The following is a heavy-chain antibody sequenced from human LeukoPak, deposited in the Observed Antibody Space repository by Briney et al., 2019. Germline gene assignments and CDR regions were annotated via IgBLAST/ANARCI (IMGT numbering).Heavy chain of an antibody. CDR3: VPDCSSTACLFDY. V-gene: IGHV1-2*06. J-gene: IGHJ4*02. CDR1: GYTFTDYW. CDR2: INPNSGGT. Sequence: ASVKVSCKASGYTFTDYWIHWVRQAPGQGLDWTGRINPNSGGTNYAQKFQGRVTLTRDTSISTAYMELSRLTSDDTAVFYCVPDCSSTACLFDYWGQGTLVTVSS. D-gene: IGHD2-2*01.